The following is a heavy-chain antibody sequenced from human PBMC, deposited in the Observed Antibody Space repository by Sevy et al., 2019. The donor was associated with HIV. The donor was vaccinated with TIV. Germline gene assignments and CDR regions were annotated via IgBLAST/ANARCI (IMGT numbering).Heavy chain of an antibody. D-gene: IGHD3-16*01. CDR2: IKPDGSES. CDR1: GFTFNNFW. V-gene: IGHV3-7*03. J-gene: IGHJ4*01. Sequence: GGSLRLSCVASGFTFNNFWMAWVRQAPGKGLEWFANIKPDGSESNHVGAVKGRFTNAMYNAKNSLYLQMNSLTAEDTAGYYWATDVGGCYVDDWGQGTLVTVSS. CDR3: ATDVGGCYVDD.